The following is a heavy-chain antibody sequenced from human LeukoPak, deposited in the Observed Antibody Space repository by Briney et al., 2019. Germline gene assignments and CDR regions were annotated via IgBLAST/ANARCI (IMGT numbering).Heavy chain of an antibody. V-gene: IGHV4-34*01. CDR2: INHSGST. J-gene: IGHJ5*02. D-gene: IGHD3-3*02. CDR3: ARARSLDPGPSSRYNWFDP. Sequence: PSETLSLTCAVHGGSFSGYYWSWIRQPPGKGLEWIGEINHSGSTNYNPSLKSRVTISVDTSKNQFSLKLSSVTAADTAVYYCARARSLDPGPSSRYNWFDPWGQGTLVTVSS. CDR1: GGSFSGYY.